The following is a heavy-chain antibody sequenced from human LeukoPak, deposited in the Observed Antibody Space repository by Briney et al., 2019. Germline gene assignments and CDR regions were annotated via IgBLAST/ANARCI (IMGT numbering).Heavy chain of an antibody. V-gene: IGHV3-53*01. Sequence: PGGSLRLSCAASGFTVSSNYMSWVRQAPGKGLEWVSVIYSGGSTYYADSVKGRFTISRDNSKNTLYLQMNSLRAEDTAVYYCARGVYYDSSGYYGDAFDIWGQGTMVTVSS. CDR1: GFTVSSNY. D-gene: IGHD3-22*01. J-gene: IGHJ3*02. CDR3: ARGVYYDSSGYYGDAFDI. CDR2: IYSGGST.